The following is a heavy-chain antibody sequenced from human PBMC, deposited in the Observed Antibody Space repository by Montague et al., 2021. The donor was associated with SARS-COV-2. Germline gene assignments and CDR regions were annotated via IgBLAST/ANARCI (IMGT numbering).Heavy chain of an antibody. V-gene: IGHV1-24*01. J-gene: IGHJ6*03. D-gene: IGHD3-3*01. Sequence: SVTVSCKVSGYSLTELPMHWVRQAPGKGLEWMGGVDPEDGKTIYAQNFQGRLTIAEDTSADTAYMELSSLRSDDTAVYYCARGLPSITSFGVVIIGDYYYYMDVWGKGTPVTVSS. CDR3: ARGLPSITSFGVVIIGDYYYYMDV. CDR1: GYSLTELP. CDR2: VDPEDGKT.